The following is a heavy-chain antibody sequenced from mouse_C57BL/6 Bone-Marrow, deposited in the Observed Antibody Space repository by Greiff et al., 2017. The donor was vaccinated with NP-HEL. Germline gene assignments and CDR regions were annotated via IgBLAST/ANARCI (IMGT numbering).Heavy chain of an antibody. V-gene: IGHV1-64*01. CDR2: IHPNSGST. CDR1: GYTFTSYW. CDR3: ARDWPTGGFAY. D-gene: IGHD2-10*01. J-gene: IGHJ3*01. Sequence: QVQLKQPGAELVKPGASVKLSCKASGYTFTSYWMHWVKQRPGQGLEWIGMIHPNSGSTNYPEKFKSKATLTVDKSSSTAYMQLSSLTSEDSAVYYCARDWPTGGFAYWGQGTLVTVSA.